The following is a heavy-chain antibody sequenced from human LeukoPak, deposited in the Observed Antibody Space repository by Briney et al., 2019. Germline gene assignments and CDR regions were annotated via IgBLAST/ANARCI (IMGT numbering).Heavy chain of an antibody. D-gene: IGHD3-10*01. V-gene: IGHV1-2*02. CDR1: GYTFTGYY. J-gene: IGHJ4*02. Sequence: VASVKVSCKASGYTFTGYYMHWVRQAPGQGLEWMGWINPNSGGTNYAQKFQGRVTMTRDTSISTAYMELGRLRSDDTAVYYCAREYMVRGVILYWGQGTLVTVSS. CDR3: AREYMVRGVILY. CDR2: INPNSGGT.